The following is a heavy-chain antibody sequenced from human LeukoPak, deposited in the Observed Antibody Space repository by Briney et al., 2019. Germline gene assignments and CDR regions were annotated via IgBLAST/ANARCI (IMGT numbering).Heavy chain of an antibody. D-gene: IGHD3-22*01. J-gene: IGHJ4*02. CDR3: ARGDYYDSSGPNDY. V-gene: IGHV1-69*13. CDR2: IIPIFGTA. Sequence: GTSVKVSCKASGGTFSSYAISWVRQAPGQGLEWMGGIIPIFGTANYAQKFQGRVTITADESTSTAYMELSSLRSEDTAVYYCARGDYYDSSGPNDYWGQGTLVTVSS. CDR1: GGTFSSYA.